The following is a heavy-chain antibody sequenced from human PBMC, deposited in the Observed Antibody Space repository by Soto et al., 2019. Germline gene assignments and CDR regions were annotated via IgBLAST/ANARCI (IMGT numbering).Heavy chain of an antibody. CDR3: AKIYSSWTKNLDY. CDR2: ISGSGGST. CDR1: GFTFGTYA. Sequence: GSLRLSCAASGFTFGTYAMTWFRQAPVKGLEWVSSISGSGGSTSYADSVKGRFSISRDNSKNTLYLQMNSLRADDTAVYYCAKIYSSWTKNLDYWGQGTLVTVSS. J-gene: IGHJ4*02. V-gene: IGHV3-23*01. D-gene: IGHD6-6*01.